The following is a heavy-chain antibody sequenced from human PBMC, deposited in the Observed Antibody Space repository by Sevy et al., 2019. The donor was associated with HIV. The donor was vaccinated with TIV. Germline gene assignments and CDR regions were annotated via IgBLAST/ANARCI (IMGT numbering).Heavy chain of an antibody. CDR3: AKDRITVIGDAFDL. Sequence: GGSLSLSCAASGFTFSSYAMHWVRQAPGKGLEWVSAISNSGSDTKYAGSVKGRFTISRDNSKNTLYVQMNSLSAEDTAVYYCAKDRITVIGDAFDLWGQGTMVTVSS. CDR1: GFTFSSYA. V-gene: IGHV3-23*01. D-gene: IGHD4-17*01. CDR2: ISNSGSDT. J-gene: IGHJ3*01.